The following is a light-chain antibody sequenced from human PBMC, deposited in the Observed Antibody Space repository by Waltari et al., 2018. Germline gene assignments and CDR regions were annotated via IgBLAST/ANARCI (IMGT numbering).Light chain of an antibody. CDR2: DND. V-gene: IGLV1-40*01. J-gene: IGLJ3*02. CDR3: QSYDSTLSGSL. Sequence: QSVLTQPPSVSGAPGQRVTISCTGSSPNTGSTFNVPWYPQHPGTAPKLLIYDNDNRPSGVPDRFSGSRSGNSASLAITGLQPEDEADYFCQSYDSTLSGSLFGGGTKLTVL. CDR1: SPNTGSTFN.